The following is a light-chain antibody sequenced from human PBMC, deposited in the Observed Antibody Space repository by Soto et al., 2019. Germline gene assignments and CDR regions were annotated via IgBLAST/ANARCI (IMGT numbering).Light chain of an antibody. V-gene: IGKV1-33*01. Sequence: DIQMTQSPSSLSASVGDRVTITCQASQDISNYLNWYQQKPGKAPKLLIYDASNLETGVPSRFSGSGSWTDFTFTISSLQPEDTATYYCQQYDNLPLTFGQGTTLEIK. CDR1: QDISNY. CDR3: QQYDNLPLT. CDR2: DAS. J-gene: IGKJ2*01.